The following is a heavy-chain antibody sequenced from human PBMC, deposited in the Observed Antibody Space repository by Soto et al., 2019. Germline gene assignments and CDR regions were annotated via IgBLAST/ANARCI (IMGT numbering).Heavy chain of an antibody. V-gene: IGHV3-30*18. D-gene: IGHD3-16*01. J-gene: IGHJ4*02. Sequence: QVQLVESGGGVVQPGRSLRLSCAASGFTFSSYGMHWVRQAPGKGLEWVAVISYDGSNKYYADSVKGGFTISRDNSKNALYLQMNSVRAEDTAVYYCAKEGGYDYVWVGDWGQGTPVPVSS. CDR1: GFTFSSYG. CDR2: ISYDGSNK. CDR3: AKEGGYDYVWVGD.